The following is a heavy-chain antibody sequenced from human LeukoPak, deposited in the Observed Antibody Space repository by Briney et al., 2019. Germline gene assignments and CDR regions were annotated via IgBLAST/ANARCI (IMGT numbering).Heavy chain of an antibody. V-gene: IGHV3-30*03. CDR3: ASYYDSSGYFDAFDI. CDR2: ISYDGSNK. D-gene: IGHD3-22*01. J-gene: IGHJ3*02. Sequence: GRSLRLSCAASGFTFSGYGMHWVRQAPGKGLEWVAVISYDGSNKYYADSVKGRFTISRDNSKNTLSLQRDSLRAEDTAVYYCASYYDSSGYFDAFDIWGQGTMVTVSS. CDR1: GFTFSGYG.